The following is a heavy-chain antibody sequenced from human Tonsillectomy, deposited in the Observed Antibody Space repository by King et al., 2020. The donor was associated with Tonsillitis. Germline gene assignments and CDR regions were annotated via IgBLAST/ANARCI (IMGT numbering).Heavy chain of an antibody. CDR3: ARDLAGGRPAAFAI. CDR2: IYYNGIT. Sequence: QLQLQESGPGLVKPSETLSLTCTVSGGSISSYYWSWIRQPPGKGLEWIGYIYYNGITNYNPSLKSRVTISVDTSKNQLSLKLKSVTAADTAVYYCARDLAGGRPAAFAIWGQGTMVTVSS. D-gene: IGHD1-26*01. CDR1: GGSISSYY. J-gene: IGHJ3*02. V-gene: IGHV4-59*01.